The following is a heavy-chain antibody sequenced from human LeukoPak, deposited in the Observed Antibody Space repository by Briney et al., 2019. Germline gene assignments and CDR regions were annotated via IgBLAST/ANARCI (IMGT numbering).Heavy chain of an antibody. J-gene: IGHJ4*02. CDR3: ARAVWDSSGHLFDY. D-gene: IGHD3-22*01. CDR2: ISSSSSYI. V-gene: IGHV3-21*01. Sequence: AGGSLRLSCAASGFTFSSYSMNWVRQAPGKGLEWVSFISSSSSYIYYADSVKGRFTIYRDNAKKSLYLQLNSLRAEDTAVYYCARAVWDSSGHLFDYWGQGTLVTVSS. CDR1: GFTFSSYS.